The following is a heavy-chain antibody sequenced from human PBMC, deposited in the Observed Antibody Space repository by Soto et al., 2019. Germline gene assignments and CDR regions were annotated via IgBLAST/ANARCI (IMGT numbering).Heavy chain of an antibody. CDR1: GYSFTNYW. D-gene: IGHD3-3*01. CDR3: ARTSRVFGVITSFDP. V-gene: IGHV5-51*01. CDR2: IYPGDSDT. J-gene: IGHJ5*02. Sequence: PGESLKISCKGSGYSFTNYWVAWVRQMPGKGLEWMGIIYPGDSDTRYSPSFQGHVTISADKSISTAYLQWSSLKASDTAMYYCARTSRVFGVITSFDPWGQGTLVTV.